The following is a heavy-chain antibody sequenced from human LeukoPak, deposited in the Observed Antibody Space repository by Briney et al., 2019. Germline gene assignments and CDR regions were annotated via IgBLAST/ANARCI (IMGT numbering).Heavy chain of an antibody. CDR1: GGSISSSSYY. V-gene: IGHV4-39*01. D-gene: IGHD3-10*01. CDR2: IYYSGST. Sequence: ASETLSLTCTVSGGSISSSSYYWGWIRQPPGKGLEWIGSIYYSGSTYYNPSLKSRVTISVDTSKNQVSLKLSSVTAADTAVYYCARGGYYYGSGPRNWFDPWGQGTLVTVSS. CDR3: ARGGYYYGSGPRNWFDP. J-gene: IGHJ5*02.